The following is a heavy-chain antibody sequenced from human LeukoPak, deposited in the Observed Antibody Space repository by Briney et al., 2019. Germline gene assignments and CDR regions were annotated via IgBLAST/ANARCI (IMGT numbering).Heavy chain of an antibody. D-gene: IGHD6-19*01. CDR2: IYYSGST. Sequence: SETLSLTCTVSGGSISSYYWSWIRQPPGKGLEWIGYIYYSGSTNYNPSLKSRVTISVDTSKNQFSLKLSSVTAADTAVYYCASHSRTTGYSSGWYPFDYWGQGTLVTVSS. CDR1: GGSISSYY. J-gene: IGHJ4*02. CDR3: ASHSRTTGYSSGWYPFDY. V-gene: IGHV4-59*01.